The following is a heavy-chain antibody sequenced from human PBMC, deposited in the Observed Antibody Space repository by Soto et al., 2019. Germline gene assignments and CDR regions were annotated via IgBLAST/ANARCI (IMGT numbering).Heavy chain of an antibody. CDR2: ISYDGSNK. D-gene: IGHD5-18*01. J-gene: IGHJ4*02. Sequence: GGSLRLSCAASRFTFSDYAMHWVRQAPGKGLEWVALISYDGSNKYYADSVKGRFTISRDNSKNTLSLQMNSLRGDDAAVYLCVRGRGMQLWLLDSWGQVTLVTVSS. CDR1: RFTFSDYA. V-gene: IGHV3-30-3*01. CDR3: VRGRGMQLWLLDS.